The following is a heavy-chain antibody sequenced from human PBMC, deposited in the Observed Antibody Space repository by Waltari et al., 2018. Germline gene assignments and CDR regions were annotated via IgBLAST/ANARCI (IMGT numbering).Heavy chain of an antibody. V-gene: IGHV4-39*01. CDR3: VRLRVITMIVVVIAYFDY. CDR2: IYYSGST. Sequence: QLQLQESGPGLVKPSETLSLTCTVSGGSISSSSYYWGWIRQPPGKGLEWIGSIYYSGSTYYNPSLKSRVTISVDTSKNQFSLKLSSVTAADTAVYYCVRLRVITMIVVVIAYFDYWGQGTLVTVSS. CDR1: GGSISSSSYY. D-gene: IGHD3-22*01. J-gene: IGHJ4*02.